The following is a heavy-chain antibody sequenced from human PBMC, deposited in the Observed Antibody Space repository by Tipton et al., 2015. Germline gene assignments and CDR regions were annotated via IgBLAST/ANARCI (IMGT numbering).Heavy chain of an antibody. Sequence: TLSLTCSVSGGSIDSYYWSWIRQPPGKGLEWIGYISYTDGAHYNPALKSRVTISVDTSKNQFSLTLNSVTAADTAVYYCARSLFPETAGLENWFDPWGQGTLVTVSS. CDR3: ARSLFPETAGLENWFDP. V-gene: IGHV4-59*08. CDR2: ISYTDGA. D-gene: IGHD6-13*01. J-gene: IGHJ5*02. CDR1: GGSIDSYY.